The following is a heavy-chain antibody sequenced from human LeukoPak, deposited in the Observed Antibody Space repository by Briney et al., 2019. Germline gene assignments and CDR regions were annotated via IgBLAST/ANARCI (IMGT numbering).Heavy chain of an antibody. Sequence: PGGSLRLSCAASGFTFSDYYMSWIRQAPGKGLEWVSYISNSNSYTNYADSVKGRFTVSRDNAKNSLYLQMNSLRAEDTAVYYCARHFNDYYYFDYWGQGTLVTVSS. V-gene: IGHV3-11*03. CDR3: ARHFNDYYYFDY. CDR2: ISNSNSYT. D-gene: IGHD4-11*01. CDR1: GFTFSDYY. J-gene: IGHJ4*02.